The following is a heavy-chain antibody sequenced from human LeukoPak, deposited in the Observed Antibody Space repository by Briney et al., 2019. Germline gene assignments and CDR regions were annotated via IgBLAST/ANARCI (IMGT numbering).Heavy chain of an antibody. CDR3: AKDLEAGSPFDY. Sequence: GRSLRLSCAASGFTFSSYGMHWVRQAPGKGLEWVAVISYDGSNKYYADSVKGRFTISRDNSKNTLYLQMDSLRAEDTAVYYCAKDLEAGSPFDYWGQGTLVTVSS. CDR1: GFTFSSYG. V-gene: IGHV3-30*18. D-gene: IGHD3-10*01. CDR2: ISYDGSNK. J-gene: IGHJ4*02.